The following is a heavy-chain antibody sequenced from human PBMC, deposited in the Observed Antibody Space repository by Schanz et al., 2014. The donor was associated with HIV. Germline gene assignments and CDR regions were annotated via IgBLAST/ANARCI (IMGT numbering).Heavy chain of an antibody. CDR1: GYTFTSYG. CDR2: IVPIFGTP. J-gene: IGHJ4*02. Sequence: QVQLVQSGAEMKKPGASVKVSCKASGYTFTSYGISWVRQAPGQGLEWMGGIVPIFGTPNYAQNFQGRVTITADESASTAYMELSGLTSGDTAVYYCARDLTATVRGTFDYWGQGTLVTVSS. D-gene: IGHD6-13*01. CDR3: ARDLTATVRGTFDY. V-gene: IGHV1-69*13.